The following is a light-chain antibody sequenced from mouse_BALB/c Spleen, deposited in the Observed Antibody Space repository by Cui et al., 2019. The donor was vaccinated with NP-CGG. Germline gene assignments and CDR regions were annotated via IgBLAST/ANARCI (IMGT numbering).Light chain of an antibody. J-gene: IGLJ1*01. CDR1: TGAVTTSNY. CDR2: GTN. CDR3: ALWYSNHWV. V-gene: IGLV1*01. Sequence: QAVVTQESALTTSPGETVTPTCRSSTGAVTTSNYANWVQEIPDHLFTGLIGGTNNRAPGVPARFSGSLIGDKAALTITGAQTEDEAIYFCALWYSNHWVFGGGTKLTVL.